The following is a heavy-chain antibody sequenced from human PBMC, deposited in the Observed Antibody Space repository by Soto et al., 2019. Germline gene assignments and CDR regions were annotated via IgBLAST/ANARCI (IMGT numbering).Heavy chain of an antibody. CDR2: ISSSSSYI. J-gene: IGHJ6*02. CDR3: ARGRTTLTTLYYYCMDV. D-gene: IGHD4-4*01. V-gene: IGHV3-21*01. Sequence: EVQLVESGGGLVKPGGSLRLSCAASGFTFSSYSMNWVRQAPGKGLEWVSSISSSSSYIYYADSVKGRFTISRDNAKNSLYLQMNSLRAEDTAVYYCARGRTTLTTLYYYCMDVWGQGTTVTVSS. CDR1: GFTFSSYS.